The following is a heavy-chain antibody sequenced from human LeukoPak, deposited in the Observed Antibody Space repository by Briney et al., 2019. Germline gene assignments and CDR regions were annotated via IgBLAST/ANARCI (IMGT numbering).Heavy chain of an antibody. CDR3: AKDSSSWFFDY. Sequence: LAGGSLRLSRAASGFTFSSYGMPWVRQAPGKGLEWLAVIWYDGSNKYYADSVKGRFTISRDNSKNTLYLQMNSLRAEDTAVYYCAKDSSSWFFDYWGQGTLVTVSS. J-gene: IGHJ4*02. D-gene: IGHD6-13*01. CDR2: IWYDGSNK. CDR1: GFTFSSYG. V-gene: IGHV3-33*06.